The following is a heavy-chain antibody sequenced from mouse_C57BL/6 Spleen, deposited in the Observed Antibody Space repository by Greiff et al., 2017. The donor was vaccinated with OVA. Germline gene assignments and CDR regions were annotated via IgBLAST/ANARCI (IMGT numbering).Heavy chain of an antibody. J-gene: IGHJ3*01. CDR3: ARADYGAWFAY. V-gene: IGHV1-18*01. Sequence: VQLQQSGPELVKPGASVKIPCKASGYTFTDYNMDWVKQSHGKSLEWIGDINPNNGGTIYNQKFKGKATLTVDKSSSTAYMELRSLTSEDTAGYYCARADYGAWFAYWGQGTLVTVSA. CDR2: INPNNGGT. CDR1: GYTFTDYN. D-gene: IGHD2-4*01.